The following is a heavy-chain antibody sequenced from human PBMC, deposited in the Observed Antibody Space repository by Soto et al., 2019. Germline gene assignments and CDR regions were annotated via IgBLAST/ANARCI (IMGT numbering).Heavy chain of an antibody. CDR3: AKYCSSDVCFDY. CDR2: ISGSGDTK. J-gene: IGHJ4*02. D-gene: IGHD2-8*01. Sequence: EVQLVESGGGLVQPGGSLRLSCAASGFTFSRYSMNWVRQAPGKGLEWVSFISGSGDTKYYADSVKGRFTISRDNAKNSLYLQMSSLRDEDTAVYYCAKYCSSDVCFDYWGQGTLVTVSS. CDR1: GFTFSRYS. V-gene: IGHV3-48*02.